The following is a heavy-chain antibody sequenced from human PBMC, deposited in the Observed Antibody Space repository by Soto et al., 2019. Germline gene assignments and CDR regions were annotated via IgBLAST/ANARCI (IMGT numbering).Heavy chain of an antibody. CDR3: ARDKDRLQLGGNYYYMLDV. D-gene: IGHD1-26*01. CDR2: IMPIFRTP. J-gene: IGHJ6*02. V-gene: IGHV1-69*12. CDR1: GGTFSNSA. Sequence: VQLEQSGAEVXXXXSXVXXXXKASGGTFSNSAISWVRQAPGQGLEWLGGIMPIFRTPDYAQKFQGRVTITADESTSTAYMELSGLRSDDTAVYYCARDKDRLQLGGNYYYMLDVWGQGTTVTVSS.